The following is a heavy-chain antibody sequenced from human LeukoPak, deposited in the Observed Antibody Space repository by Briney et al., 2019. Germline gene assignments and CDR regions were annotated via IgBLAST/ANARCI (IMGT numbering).Heavy chain of an antibody. CDR1: GYTFTSYG. CDR2: ISAYNGNT. CDR3: ARADYGDYWSWAFDI. J-gene: IGHJ3*02. V-gene: IGHV1-18*01. D-gene: IGHD4-17*01. Sequence: ASVKVSCKASGYTFTSYGISWVRQAPGQGLEWMGWISAYNGNTNYAQKLQGRVTMTTDTSTSTAYMELRSLRSDDTAVYYCARADYGDYWSWAFDIWGQGTMVTVSS.